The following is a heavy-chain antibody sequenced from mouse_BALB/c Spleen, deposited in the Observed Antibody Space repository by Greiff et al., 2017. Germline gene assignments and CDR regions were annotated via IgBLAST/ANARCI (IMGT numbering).Heavy chain of an antibody. CDR2: IFPGTGTT. J-gene: IGHJ2*01. D-gene: IGHD2-14*01. Sequence: VQLQQSGAELVKPGASVKLSCKTSGYTFTSYWIQWVKQRPGQGLGWIGEIFPGTGTTYYNEKFKGKATLTIDTSSSTAYMQLSSLTSEDSAVYFCARRGYAFDYWGQGTTLTVSS. CDR1: GYTFTSYW. V-gene: IGHV1S132*01. CDR3: ARRGYAFDY.